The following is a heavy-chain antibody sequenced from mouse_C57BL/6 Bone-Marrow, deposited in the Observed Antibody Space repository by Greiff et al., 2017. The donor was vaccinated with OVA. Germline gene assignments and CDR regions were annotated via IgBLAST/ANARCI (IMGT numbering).Heavy chain of an antibody. CDR2: INPGSGGT. V-gene: IGHV1-54*01. J-gene: IGHJ2*01. CDR3: ARLLRYVFDY. CDR1: GYAFTNYL. Sequence: VQLQQSGAELVRPGTSVKVSCKASGYAFTNYLIEWVKQRPGQGLEWIGVINPGSGGTNYNEKFKGKATLTADKSSSTAYMQLSSLTSEDSAVYFCARLLRYVFDYWGQGTTLTVSS. D-gene: IGHD1-1*01.